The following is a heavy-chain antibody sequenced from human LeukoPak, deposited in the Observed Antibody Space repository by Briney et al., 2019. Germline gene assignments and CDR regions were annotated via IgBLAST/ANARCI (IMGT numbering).Heavy chain of an antibody. CDR3: ARGGWIDPPYYYYYYMDV. J-gene: IGHJ6*03. Sequence: ASVKVSCKASGYTFTSYAMNWVRQAPGQGLEWMGWINTNTGNPTYAQAFTGRFVFSLDTSVSTAYLQISSLKAEDTAVYYCARGGWIDPPYYYYYYMDVWGKGTTVTVSS. D-gene: IGHD1-1*01. CDR2: INTNTGNP. V-gene: IGHV7-4-1*02. CDR1: GYTFTSYA.